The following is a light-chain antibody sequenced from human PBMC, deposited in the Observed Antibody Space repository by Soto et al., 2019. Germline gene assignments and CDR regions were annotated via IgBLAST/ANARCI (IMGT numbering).Light chain of an antibody. CDR2: VNSDGSH. V-gene: IGLV4-69*01. Sequence: QLVLTQSPSASASLGASVKLTCTLSSGHSSYAIAWHQQQPEKGPRYLMKVNSDGSHSKGDGIPDRFSGSSSGAERYLTISRLQSEDEADYYCQTWGTGPWVFGGGTQLTVL. CDR1: SGHSSYA. CDR3: QTWGTGPWV. J-gene: IGLJ3*02.